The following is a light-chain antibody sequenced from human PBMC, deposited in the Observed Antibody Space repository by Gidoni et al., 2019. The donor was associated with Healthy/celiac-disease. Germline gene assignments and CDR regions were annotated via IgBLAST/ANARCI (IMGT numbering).Light chain of an antibody. CDR1: QSVSSSY. Sequence: EFVLTQSPATLSLSPGERATLSCRASQSVSSSYLAWYQQKPGQAPRLLIYGASSRATGIPDRFSGSGSGTDFTLTISRLEPEDFAVYYCQQYGSSPRTFGQGTRLEIK. CDR3: QQYGSSPRT. J-gene: IGKJ5*01. CDR2: GAS. V-gene: IGKV3-20*01.